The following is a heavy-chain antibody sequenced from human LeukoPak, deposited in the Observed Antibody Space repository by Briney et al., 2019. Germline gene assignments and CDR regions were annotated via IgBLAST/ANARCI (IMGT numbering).Heavy chain of an antibody. Sequence: GGSLRLSCAASGFTSSNYAMSWVRQAPGKGLEWVSAISGSGGGTYDADSVRGRFTISRDNSKNILYLEMNSLRVEDTAVYYCAKADSGSHYDDYWGQGTLVTVSS. CDR1: GFTSSNYA. D-gene: IGHD1-26*01. CDR3: AKADSGSHYDDY. CDR2: ISGSGGGT. J-gene: IGHJ4*02. V-gene: IGHV3-23*01.